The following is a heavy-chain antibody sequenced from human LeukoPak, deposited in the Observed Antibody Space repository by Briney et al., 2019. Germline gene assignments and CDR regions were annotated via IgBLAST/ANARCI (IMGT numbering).Heavy chain of an antibody. CDR2: IYYSGST. Sequence: SETLSLTCTVSGGSISSSSYYWGWIRQPPGKGLEWIGSIYYSGSTYYNPSLKSRVTISVDTSKNQFSLKLSSVTAADTAVYYCRGAAGILDFDYWGQGTLVTVSS. CDR1: GGSISSSSYY. J-gene: IGHJ4*02. CDR3: RGAAGILDFDY. D-gene: IGHD6-13*01. V-gene: IGHV4-39*07.